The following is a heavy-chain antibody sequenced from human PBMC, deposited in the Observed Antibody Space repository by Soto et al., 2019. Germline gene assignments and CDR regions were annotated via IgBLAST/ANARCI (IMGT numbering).Heavy chain of an antibody. V-gene: IGHV4-59*01. J-gene: IGHJ4*02. Sequence: SETLSLTCTVSGGSISSYYWSWIWQPPGKGLEWIGYIYYSGSTNYNPSLKSRVTISVDTSKNQFSLKLSSVTAADTAVYYCARETAAGRRGYFDYWGQGTLVTVSS. CDR2: IYYSGST. CDR1: GGSISSYY. CDR3: ARETAAGRRGYFDY. D-gene: IGHD6-13*01.